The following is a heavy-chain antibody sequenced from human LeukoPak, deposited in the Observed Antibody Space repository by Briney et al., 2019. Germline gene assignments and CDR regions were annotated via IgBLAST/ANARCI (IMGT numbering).Heavy chain of an antibody. J-gene: IGHJ4*02. CDR1: GGSISSGGYY. V-gene: IGHV4-31*03. CDR3: AAHDYGDYTEDY. D-gene: IGHD4-17*01. Sequence: SETLSLTCTVSGGSISSGGYYWSWIRQHPVKGLEWIGYIYYSGSTYYNPSLKSRVTISVDTSKNQFSLKLSSVTAADTAVYYCAAHDYGDYTEDYWGQGTLVTVSS. CDR2: IYYSGST.